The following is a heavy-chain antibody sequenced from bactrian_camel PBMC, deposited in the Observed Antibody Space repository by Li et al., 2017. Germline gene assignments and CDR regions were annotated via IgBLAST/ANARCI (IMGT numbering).Heavy chain of an antibody. Sequence: HVQLVESGGGSVQAGGSLRLSCAISGRSNENYFLAWFRQPPGKEREGVAVFARAGGSPLYGDSVRGRFTASLDAATNTLSLQMNDLKPEDTAMYYCAAEGISWGGGYCDESEYKNWGQGTQVTVS. CDR1: GRSNENYF. V-gene: IGHV3-3*01. D-gene: IGHD2*01. CDR2: FARAGGSP. J-gene: IGHJ4*01. CDR3: AAEGISWGGGYCDESEYKN.